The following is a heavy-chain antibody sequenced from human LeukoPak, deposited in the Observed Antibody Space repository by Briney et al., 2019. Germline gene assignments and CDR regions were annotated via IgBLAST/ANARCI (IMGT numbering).Heavy chain of an antibody. J-gene: IGHJ3*02. CDR3: ACLTTADAFDI. CDR1: GGSISSYY. Sequence: SETLSLTCTVSGGSISSYYWSWLRQPPGKGLEGLGYIYDSGSTNYNPSLKSRVTISVDTSKNQFSLKLSSVTAADTAVYYCACLTTADAFDIWGQGTMVTVSS. CDR2: IYDSGST. D-gene: IGHD3-22*01. V-gene: IGHV4-59*01.